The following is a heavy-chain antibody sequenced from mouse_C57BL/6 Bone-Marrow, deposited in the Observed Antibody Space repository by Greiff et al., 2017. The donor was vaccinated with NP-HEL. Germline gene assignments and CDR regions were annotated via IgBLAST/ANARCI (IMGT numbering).Heavy chain of an antibody. D-gene: IGHD2-4*01. Sequence: DVKLQESGPGLVKPSQSLSLTCSVTGYSITSGYYWNWIRQFPGNKLEWMGYISYDGSNNYNPSLKNRISITRDTSKNQFFLKLNSVTTEDTATYYCARAPYDYDGHWYFDVWGTGPTVTVSS. J-gene: IGHJ1*03. CDR2: ISYDGSN. V-gene: IGHV3-6*01. CDR3: ARAPYDYDGHWYFDV. CDR1: GYSITSGYY.